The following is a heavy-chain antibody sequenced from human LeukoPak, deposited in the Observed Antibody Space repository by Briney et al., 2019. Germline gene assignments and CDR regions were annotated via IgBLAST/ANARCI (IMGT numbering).Heavy chain of an antibody. CDR3: ARDRGYSYTDY. Sequence: PSETLSLTCTVSGGSISSYYWSWIRQPPGKEREWIGYIYYSGSTNYNPSLKSRVTISVDTSKNQFSLKLSSVTTADTAVYYCARDRGYSYTDYWGQGTLVTVSS. CDR2: IYYSGST. J-gene: IGHJ4*02. CDR1: GGSISSYY. D-gene: IGHD5-18*01. V-gene: IGHV4-59*01.